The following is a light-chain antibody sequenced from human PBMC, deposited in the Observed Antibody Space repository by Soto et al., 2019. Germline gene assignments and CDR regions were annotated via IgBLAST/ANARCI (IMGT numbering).Light chain of an antibody. V-gene: IGLV1-40*01. J-gene: IGLJ1*01. Sequence: QSVLTQPPSLSGAPGQRVTISCTGGGSNIGAPYDVHWYQHLPGTAPKLLIYGSTNRPSGVPGRFPGSKSGTSASLAITGLQAEDEADYYCQSYDSSLSGYVFGAGTKVTVL. CDR1: GSNIGAPYD. CDR2: GST. CDR3: QSYDSSLSGYV.